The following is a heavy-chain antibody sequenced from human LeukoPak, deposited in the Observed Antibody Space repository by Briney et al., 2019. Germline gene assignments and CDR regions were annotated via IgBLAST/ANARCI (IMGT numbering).Heavy chain of an antibody. Sequence: AVKVSFKASGGTFSSYAISWVRQAPGQGREWMGGIIPILGIANYAQKFQGRATITADKSTSTAYMELSSLRSEDTAVYYCARAEGIAAAGGIYYFDYWGQGTLVTVSS. CDR3: ARAEGIAAAGGIYYFDY. V-gene: IGHV1-69*10. D-gene: IGHD6-13*01. CDR2: IIPILGIA. CDR1: GGTFSSYA. J-gene: IGHJ4*02.